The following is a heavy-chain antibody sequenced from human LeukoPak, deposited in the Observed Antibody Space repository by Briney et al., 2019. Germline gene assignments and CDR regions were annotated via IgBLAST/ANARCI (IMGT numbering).Heavy chain of an antibody. Sequence: GESLKISCKGSGYSFTSYWIGWVRQMPGKGLEWMGIIYPGDSDTRYSPSFQGQVTISADKSISTAYLQWGSLKASDTAMYYCARGPSTYYYGSGSSPLPIPFDYWGQGTLVTVSS. D-gene: IGHD3-10*01. CDR3: ARGPSTYYYGSGSSPLPIPFDY. V-gene: IGHV5-51*01. CDR1: GYSFTSYW. CDR2: IYPGDSDT. J-gene: IGHJ4*02.